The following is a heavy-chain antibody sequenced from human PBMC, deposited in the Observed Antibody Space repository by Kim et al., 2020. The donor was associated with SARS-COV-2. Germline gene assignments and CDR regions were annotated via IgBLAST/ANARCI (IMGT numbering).Heavy chain of an antibody. V-gene: IGHV3-11*06. D-gene: IGHD5-18*01. J-gene: IGHJ4*02. CDR3: ARDFAPPITAMADAIDY. Sequence: RGRITISRDNAKNSLYLKMNSLRAEDTAVYYCARDFAPPITAMADAIDYWGQGTLVTVSS.